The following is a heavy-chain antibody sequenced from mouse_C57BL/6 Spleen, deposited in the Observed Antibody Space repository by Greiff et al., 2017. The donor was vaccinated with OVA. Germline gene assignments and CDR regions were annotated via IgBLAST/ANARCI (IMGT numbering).Heavy chain of an antibody. CDR1: GYSITSGYD. CDR2: ISYSGST. Sequence: EVQVVESGPGMVKPSQSLSLTCTVTGYSITSGYDWHWIRHFPGNKLEWMGYISYSGSTNYNPSLKSRISITHDTSKNHFFLKLNSVTTEDTATYYCARDNDYDEAWFAYWGQGTLVTVSA. J-gene: IGHJ3*01. V-gene: IGHV3-1*01. CDR3: ARDNDYDEAWFAY. D-gene: IGHD2-4*01.